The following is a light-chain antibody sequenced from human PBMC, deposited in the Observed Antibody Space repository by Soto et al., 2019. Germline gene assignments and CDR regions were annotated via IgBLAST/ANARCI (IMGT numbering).Light chain of an antibody. V-gene: IGLV2-18*02. J-gene: IGLJ1*01. CDR2: EVS. Sequence: QSVLTQPPSLSGSPGQPVALSCTGNSSDVGSYNRVAWYQQPPGTAPKLMIYEVSNRPSGVPDRFSGSKSGNTASLTISGLQAEDEADYYCSSFTSSSTYVFGTGTKVTVL. CDR3: SSFTSSSTYV. CDR1: SSDVGSYNR.